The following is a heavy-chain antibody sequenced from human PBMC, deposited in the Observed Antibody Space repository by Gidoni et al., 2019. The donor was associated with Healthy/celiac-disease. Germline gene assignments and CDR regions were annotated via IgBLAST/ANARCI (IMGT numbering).Heavy chain of an antibody. D-gene: IGHD6-19*01. CDR3: ANTETYSSGWYEKDAFDI. J-gene: IGHJ3*02. CDR1: GFTLSSSA. Sequence: EVQLLESGGGLVQPGGSLRLSCAASGFTLSSSAMSWVRQAPGKGLEWVSAISGSGGSTYYADSVKGRFTISRDNSKNTLYLQMNSLRAEDTAVYYCANTETYSSGWYEKDAFDIWGQGTMVTVSS. V-gene: IGHV3-23*01. CDR2: ISGSGGST.